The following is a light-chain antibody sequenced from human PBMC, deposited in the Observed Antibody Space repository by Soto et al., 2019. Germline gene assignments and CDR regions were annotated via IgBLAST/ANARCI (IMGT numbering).Light chain of an antibody. CDR1: SSDVGGYNY. Sequence: QSVLTQPASVSWSPGQSITISCTGTSSDVGGYNYVSWYQQHPGKAPKLMIYDVTNRPSGVSNRFSGSKSGNTASLTISGLQAEDEADYYCSSYRSSDTLEFGGGTKVTVL. CDR2: DVT. CDR3: SSYRSSDTLE. V-gene: IGLV2-14*03. J-gene: IGLJ2*01.